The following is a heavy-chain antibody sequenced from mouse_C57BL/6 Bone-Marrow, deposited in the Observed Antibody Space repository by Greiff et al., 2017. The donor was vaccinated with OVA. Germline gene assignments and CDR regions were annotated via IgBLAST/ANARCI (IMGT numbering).Heavy chain of an antibody. D-gene: IGHD1-1*01. CDR1: GYSITSGYY. V-gene: IGHV3-6*01. Sequence: EVQLQQSGPGLVKPSQSLSLTCSVTGYSITSGYYWNWIRQFPGNKLEWMGYISYDGSNNYNPSLKNRISITRDTSKHQFFLKLNSLTTEDTATYYCARRRFITTVVATPFDYWGQGTTLTVSS. J-gene: IGHJ2*01. CDR2: ISYDGSN. CDR3: ARRRFITTVVATPFDY.